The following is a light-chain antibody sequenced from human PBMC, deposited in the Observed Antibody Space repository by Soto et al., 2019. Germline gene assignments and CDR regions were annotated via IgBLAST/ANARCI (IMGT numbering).Light chain of an antibody. J-gene: IGKJ2*01. CDR2: GAS. CDR3: QEYNNWPPST. Sequence: EIVMTQSPATLSVSPGERATLSCRASQSVSSSLAWYQQKPGQAPRLLIYGASTRATGIPVRFSGSGSGTDFTLTISSLQSEDFAVYYCQEYNNWPPSTFGQGTKLEIK. V-gene: IGKV3D-15*01. CDR1: QSVSSS.